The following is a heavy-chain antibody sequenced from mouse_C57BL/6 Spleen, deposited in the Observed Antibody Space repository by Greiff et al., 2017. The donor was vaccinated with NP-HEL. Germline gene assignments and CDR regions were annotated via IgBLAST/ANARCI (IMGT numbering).Heavy chain of an antibody. V-gene: IGHV1-52*01. Sequence: QQSCTASGYTFTSYWMHWVKQRTIQGLEWIGNIDPSDSETHYNQKIKDKATLTVDKSSSTAYMQLSSLTSEDSAVYYCARSGTVVATRYFDVWGTGTTVTVSS. CDR3: ARSGTVVATRYFDV. D-gene: IGHD1-1*01. CDR1: GYTFTSYW. CDR2: IDPSDSET. J-gene: IGHJ1*03.